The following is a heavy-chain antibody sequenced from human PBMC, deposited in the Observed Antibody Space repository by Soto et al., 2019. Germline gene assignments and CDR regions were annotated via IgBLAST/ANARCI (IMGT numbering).Heavy chain of an antibody. CDR1: GFTFSGYW. Sequence: EVQLVESGGGLVQPGGSLRLSCAATGFTFSGYWVHWIRQAPGKGLVWVSRINTDGSNTDYADSVKGRFTISRDNAKNTLSLQMNSLRAEDKAVYYCVRGGGNSVWDSAFDIWGQGTMGTVSS. V-gene: IGHV3-74*01. J-gene: IGHJ3*02. CDR3: VRGGGNSVWDSAFDI. D-gene: IGHD6-19*01. CDR2: INTDGSNT.